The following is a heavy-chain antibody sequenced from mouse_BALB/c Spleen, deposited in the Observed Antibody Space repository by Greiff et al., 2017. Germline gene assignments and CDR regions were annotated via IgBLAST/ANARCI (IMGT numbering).Heavy chain of an antibody. CDR2: ISYDGSN. J-gene: IGHJ4*01. Sequence: ESGPGLVKPSQSLSLTCSVTGYSITSGYYWNWIRQFPGNKLEWMGYISYDGSNNYNPSLKNRISITRDTSKNQFFLKLNSVTTEDTATYYCATYYRYDDAMDYWGQGTSVTVSS. CDR3: ATYYRYDDAMDY. V-gene: IGHV3-6*02. CDR1: GYSITSGYY. D-gene: IGHD2-14*01.